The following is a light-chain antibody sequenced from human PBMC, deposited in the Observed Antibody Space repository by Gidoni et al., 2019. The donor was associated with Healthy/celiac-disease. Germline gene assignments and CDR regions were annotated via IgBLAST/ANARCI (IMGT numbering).Light chain of an antibody. CDR1: QSVSSN. Sequence: EIVMTQCPATLSVSPGERATLSCRASQSVSSNLAWYQQKPGQAPRLLIYGASTRATGIPARFSGSGSGTEFTLTISSLQSEDFAVYYCEQYNNWPPWTFXXXTKVGIK. CDR2: GAS. J-gene: IGKJ1*01. V-gene: IGKV3-15*01. CDR3: EQYNNWPPWT.